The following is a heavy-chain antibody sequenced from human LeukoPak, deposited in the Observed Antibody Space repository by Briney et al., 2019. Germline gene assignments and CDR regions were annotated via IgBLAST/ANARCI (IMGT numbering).Heavy chain of an antibody. D-gene: IGHD6-19*01. V-gene: IGHV4-31*03. CDR2: MFYSGST. J-gene: IGHJ3*01. CDR1: GGPISSGGYY. Sequence: PSETLSLTCTVSGGPISSGGYYWSWVRQHPEKGLDWIGYMFYSGSTYYNPSLQSRVTISVDSSNRKFSLNLTSVTAADTAVYYCARETYLSSGHRIFDVWGQGTLVTVS. CDR3: ARETYLSSGHRIFDV.